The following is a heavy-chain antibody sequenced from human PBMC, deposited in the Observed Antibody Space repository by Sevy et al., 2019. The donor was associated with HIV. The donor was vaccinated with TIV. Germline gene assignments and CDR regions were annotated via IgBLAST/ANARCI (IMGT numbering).Heavy chain of an antibody. D-gene: IGHD6-13*01. V-gene: IGHV3-23*01. CDR2: ISGSGGST. CDR1: GFTFSSYA. Sequence: GGSLRLSCAASGFTFSSYAMSWVRQAPGKGLEWVSAISGSGGSTYYADSVKGRFTISRDNSKNTLYLQMKSLRAEDTAVYYCASQGQLVLGDFDYWGQGTLVTVSS. CDR3: ASQGQLVLGDFDY. J-gene: IGHJ4*02.